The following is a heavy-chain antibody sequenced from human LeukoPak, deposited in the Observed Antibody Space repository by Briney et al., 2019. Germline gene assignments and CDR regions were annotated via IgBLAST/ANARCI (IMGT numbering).Heavy chain of an antibody. V-gene: IGHV3-23*01. Sequence: GGSLRLSCAASGFTFSSYAMSWVRQAPGKGLEWVSAISGSGGSTYYADSVKGRFTISRDNSKNTLYLQMYSLRAEDTAVYYCAKGDCSSTSCHYYYYGMDVWGQGTTVTVSS. D-gene: IGHD2-2*01. CDR2: ISGSGGST. J-gene: IGHJ6*02. CDR3: AKGDCSSTSCHYYYYGMDV. CDR1: GFTFSSYA.